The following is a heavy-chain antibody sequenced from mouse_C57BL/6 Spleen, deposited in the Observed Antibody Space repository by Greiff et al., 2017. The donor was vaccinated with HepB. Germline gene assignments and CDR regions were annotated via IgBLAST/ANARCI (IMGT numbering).Heavy chain of an antibody. J-gene: IGHJ4*01. V-gene: IGHV2-2*01. D-gene: IGHD1-1*01. CDR3: ARKEDYYGPHYYAMDY. Sequence: VNLVESGPGLVQPSQSLSITCTVSGFSLTSYGVHWVRQSPGKGLEWLGVIWSGGSTDYNAAFISRLSISKDNSKSQVFFKMNSLQADDTAIYYCARKEDYYGPHYYAMDYWGQGTSVTVSS. CDR2: IWSGGST. CDR1: GFSLTSYG.